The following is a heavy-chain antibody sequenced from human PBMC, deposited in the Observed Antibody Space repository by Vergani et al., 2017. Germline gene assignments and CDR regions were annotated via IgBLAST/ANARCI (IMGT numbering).Heavy chain of an antibody. CDR2: IYYSGST. CDR3: ARHLAYCGGDCYPYYYGMDV. J-gene: IGHJ6*02. Sequence: QLQLQESGPGLVKPSETLSLTCTVSGGSISSSSYYWGWIRQPPGKGLEWIGSIYYSGSTYYNPSLKSRVTISVDTSKNQFSLKLSSVTAADTAVYYCARHLAYCGGDCYPYYYGMDVWGQETTVTVSS. CDR1: GGSISSSSYY. V-gene: IGHV4-39*01. D-gene: IGHD2-21*02.